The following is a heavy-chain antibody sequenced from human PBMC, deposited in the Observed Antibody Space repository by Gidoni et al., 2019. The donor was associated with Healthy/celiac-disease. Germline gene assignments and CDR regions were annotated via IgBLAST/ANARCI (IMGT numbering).Heavy chain of an antibody. D-gene: IGHD1-26*01. Sequence: EVQLVESGGGLVQPGGSLRLSCAAYGFTFISYWMHWVRQAPGKGLVWVSRINSDGSSTSYADSVKGRFTISRDNAKNTLYLQMNSLRAEDTAVYYCARDTGGSYLDYWGQGTLVTVSS. V-gene: IGHV3-74*01. CDR1: GFTFISYW. CDR3: ARDTGGSYLDY. J-gene: IGHJ4*02. CDR2: INSDGSST.